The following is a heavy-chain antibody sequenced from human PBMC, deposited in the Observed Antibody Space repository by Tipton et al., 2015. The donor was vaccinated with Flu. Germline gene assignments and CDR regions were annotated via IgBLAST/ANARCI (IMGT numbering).Heavy chain of an antibody. CDR1: GGSISSGDYY. V-gene: IGHV4-31*03. CDR2: IYFRGST. J-gene: IGHJ4*02. Sequence: TLSLTCSVSGGSISSGDYYWSWIRQFPGKGLDYIGFIYFRGSTYYNPSLRSRVTISVDTSKNQFSLKLSSVTAADTAVYYCARDAGLRFLEPYFDSWGQGTRVTVSS. CDR3: ARDAGLRFLEPYFDS. D-gene: IGHD3-3*01.